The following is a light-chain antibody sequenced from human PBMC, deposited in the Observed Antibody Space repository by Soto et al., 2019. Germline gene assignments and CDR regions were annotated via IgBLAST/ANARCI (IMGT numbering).Light chain of an antibody. CDR1: SSNIGGHLNP. CDR2: KNN. Sequence: QSALTQPPSASGTPRQRVTVSCSGSSSNIGGHLNPVYWFQQLPGSAPKLLLYKNNQRPSGVPDRFSGSTSAASASLAISGLRPEDEADYYCAAWDDSLSAYVFGTGTRSPS. V-gene: IGLV1-47*01. J-gene: IGLJ1*01. CDR3: AAWDDSLSAYV.